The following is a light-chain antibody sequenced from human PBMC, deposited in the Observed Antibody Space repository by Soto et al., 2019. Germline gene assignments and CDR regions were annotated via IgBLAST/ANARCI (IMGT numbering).Light chain of an antibody. CDR3: QQHSHWPPWT. CDR2: GAS. Sequence: EVVLTQSPATLSLSPGERATLSCRASENVRTFVDWYQQKPGQAPRLLIYGASNRATGIPARFSGSGSGTDFTLTISDLEPEDFAVYYCQQHSHWPPWTFGQGTKVDI. CDR1: ENVRTF. V-gene: IGKV3-11*01. J-gene: IGKJ1*01.